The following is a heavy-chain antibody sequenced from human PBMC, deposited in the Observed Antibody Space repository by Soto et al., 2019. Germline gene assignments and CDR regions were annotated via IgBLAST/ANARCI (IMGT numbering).Heavy chain of an antibody. CDR1: GFKFSIYS. J-gene: IGHJ4*02. D-gene: IGHD6-19*01. V-gene: IGHV3-48*02. Sequence: EVQLVESGGALVQPGGSLRLSCAASGFKFSIYSVNWVRQAPGKGLEWSAYITSDTKTIKYADSVKGRFTISRDNAKNSVYLQMNSLSDEDTAVYYCARSVEGHFDYWGQGTVVTVSS. CDR3: ARSVEGHFDY. CDR2: ITSDTKTI.